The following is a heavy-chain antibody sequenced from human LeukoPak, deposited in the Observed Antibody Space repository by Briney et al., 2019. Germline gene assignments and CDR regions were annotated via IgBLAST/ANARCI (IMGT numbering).Heavy chain of an antibody. CDR2: IYYSGST. D-gene: IGHD2-21*01. CDR3: ARAGRKIASVIDY. V-gene: IGHV4-59*08. J-gene: IGHJ4*02. Sequence: PSETLSLTCTVSGGSISTYDWSRVRQPPGKGLEWIGYIYYSGSTNYTPSLGSRVTISVDTSKNEFSLNLNSVTAADTAVYCCARAGRKIASVIDYWGQGALVTVSS. CDR1: GGSISTYD.